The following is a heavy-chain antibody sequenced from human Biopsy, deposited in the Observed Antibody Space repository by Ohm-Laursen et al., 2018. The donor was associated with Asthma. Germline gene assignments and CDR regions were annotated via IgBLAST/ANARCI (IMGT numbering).Heavy chain of an antibody. D-gene: IGHD6-19*01. J-gene: IGHJ4*02. V-gene: IGHV3-9*01. CDR1: GFPFDDYA. Sequence: SLRLSCTASGFPFDDYALHWVRQTPGKGLEWVSSIIWNGARVDYADAVKGRFTISRDNAKNSLYLQMNTLKTEDTAIYFCAKASSSGWSAPLDYWGQGMLVTVSS. CDR2: IIWNGARV. CDR3: AKASSSGWSAPLDY.